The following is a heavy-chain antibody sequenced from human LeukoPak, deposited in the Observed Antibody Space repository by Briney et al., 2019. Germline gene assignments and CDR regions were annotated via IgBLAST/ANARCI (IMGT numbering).Heavy chain of an antibody. D-gene: IGHD1-26*01. J-gene: IGHJ4*02. Sequence: GASVKVSCKASGYTFTSYGTSWVRQAPGQGLEWMGWISAYNGNTNYAQKLQGRVTMTTDTSTSTAYMELRSLRSDDTAVYYCARVLSNSGSYFLQKYYFDYWGQGTLVTVSS. CDR1: GYTFTSYG. CDR2: ISAYNGNT. V-gene: IGHV1-18*01. CDR3: ARVLSNSGSYFLQKYYFDY.